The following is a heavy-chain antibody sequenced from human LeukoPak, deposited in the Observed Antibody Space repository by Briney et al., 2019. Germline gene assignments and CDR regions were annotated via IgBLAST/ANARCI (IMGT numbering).Heavy chain of an antibody. CDR3: ARNSGSYYLNWFDP. J-gene: IGHJ5*02. D-gene: IGHD1-26*01. V-gene: IGHV4-4*07. Sequence: SETLSLTCTVSGASISSYYWSWIRQPAGKGLEWIGRIYTSGSTNYNPSLKSRVTMSVDTSKNQFSLKLSSVTAADTAVYYCARNSGSYYLNWFDPWGQGTLVTVSS. CDR1: GASISSYY. CDR2: IYTSGST.